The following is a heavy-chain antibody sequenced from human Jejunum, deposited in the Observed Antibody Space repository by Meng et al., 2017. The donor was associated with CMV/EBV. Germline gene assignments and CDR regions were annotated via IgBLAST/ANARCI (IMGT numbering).Heavy chain of an antibody. V-gene: IGHV1-18*01. CDR3: ARDINFYSSSWFPTYYYYGMDV. CDR2: ISAYTGNT. CDR1: G. J-gene: IGHJ6*02. Sequence: GISWVRPAPGQGLGWMGWISAYTGNTNYAPKLQGRVTMTTDTSTSTAYMELRSLRSDDTAVYYCARDINFYSSSWFPTYYYYGMDVWGQGTTVTVSS. D-gene: IGHD6-13*01.